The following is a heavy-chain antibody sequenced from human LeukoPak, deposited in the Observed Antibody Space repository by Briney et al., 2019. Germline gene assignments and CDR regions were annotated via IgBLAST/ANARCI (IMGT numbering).Heavy chain of an antibody. D-gene: IGHD2-2*01. J-gene: IGHJ4*02. CDR1: GFSFSIYA. Sequence: VGSLRLSCAASGFSFSIYAMACVRQAPGRGLEWVSGISAYITFYADSVKGRFTISRDTSKNMLFLQMNSLRAEDTAIYCCAPDTSQYDYWGQGTLVTVSS. V-gene: IGHV3-23*01. CDR2: ISAYIT. CDR3: APDTSQYDY.